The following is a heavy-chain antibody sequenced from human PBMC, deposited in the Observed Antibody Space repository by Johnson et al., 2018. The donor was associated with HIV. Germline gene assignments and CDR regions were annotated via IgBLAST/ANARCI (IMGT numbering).Heavy chain of an antibody. CDR2: INWNGGST. V-gene: IGHV3-20*04. D-gene: IGHD3-22*01. CDR1: GFTFDDYG. Sequence: VQVVESGGGVVRPGGSLRLSCAASGFTFDDYGMTWVRQVPGKGLEWFSGINWNGGSTGYADSVKGRFTISRDNSKNTLYLQMNSLRAEDTAVYYCARVVTMIVVDGGIEAFDIWGQGTMVTVSS. CDR3: ARVVTMIVVDGGIEAFDI. J-gene: IGHJ3*02.